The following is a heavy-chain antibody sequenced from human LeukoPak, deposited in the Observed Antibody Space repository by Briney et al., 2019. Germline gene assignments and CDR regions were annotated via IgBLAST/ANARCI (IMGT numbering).Heavy chain of an antibody. D-gene: IGHD6-19*01. CDR3: AGGYSSGWPPDRQMNWFDP. CDR2: IIPIFGTA. J-gene: IGHJ5*02. CDR1: GGTFSSYA. V-gene: IGHV1-69*05. Sequence: SVKVSCKASGGTFSSYAISWVRQAPGQGLEWMGRIIPIFGTANYAQKFQGRVTITTDESTSTAYMELSSLRSEDTAVYYCAGGYSSGWPPDRQMNWFDPWGQGTLVTVSS.